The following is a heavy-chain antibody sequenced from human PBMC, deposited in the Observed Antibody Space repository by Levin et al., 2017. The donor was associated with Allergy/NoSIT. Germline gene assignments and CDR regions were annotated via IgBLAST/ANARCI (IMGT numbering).Heavy chain of an antibody. CDR1: GFTFSTYW. V-gene: IGHV3-7*02. CDR2: IKQDGSEK. Sequence: PGGSLRLSCAASGFTFSTYWMTWVRQAPGKGLEWVANIKQDGSEKYYVDSVKGRFSISRDNAKNSLSLQMNSLRVEHRALYYCARVSHSSSGYGMDVWGQGTTVTVSS. J-gene: IGHJ6*02. CDR3: ARVSHSSSGYGMDV. D-gene: IGHD6-13*01.